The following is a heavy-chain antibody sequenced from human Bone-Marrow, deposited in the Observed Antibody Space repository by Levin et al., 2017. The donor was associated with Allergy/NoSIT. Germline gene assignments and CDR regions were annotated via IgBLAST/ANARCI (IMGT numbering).Heavy chain of an antibody. CDR3: SRTYCGGAGCSGALDS. CDR2: IRKKTNSYTT. Sequence: SGGSLRLSCVGSGFSFSDHYMDWVRLAPEKGLEWVGRIRKKTNSYTTEYAASVKGRFTISRDDSKNSVFLQMNSLQTEDTAVYYCSRTYCGGAGCSGALDSWGQGTVVTVSS. CDR1: GFSFSDHY. J-gene: IGHJ3*02. D-gene: IGHD2-15*01. V-gene: IGHV3-72*01.